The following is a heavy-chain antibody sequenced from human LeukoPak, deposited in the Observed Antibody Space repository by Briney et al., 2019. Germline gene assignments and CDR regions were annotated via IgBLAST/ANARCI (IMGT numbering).Heavy chain of an antibody. V-gene: IGHV3-48*02. D-gene: IGHD3-22*01. CDR3: ARGRYYDSSEDY. CDR2: ISSNSSTI. J-gene: IGHJ4*02. Sequence: GGSLRLSCKASGFTFSSYSMNWVRQAPGKGLEWVSYISSNSSTIFYADYVQGRFTISRDNANNSRYLQMNSLRDEDTAVYYCARGRYYDSSEDYWGQGTLGTVSS. CDR1: GFTFSSYS.